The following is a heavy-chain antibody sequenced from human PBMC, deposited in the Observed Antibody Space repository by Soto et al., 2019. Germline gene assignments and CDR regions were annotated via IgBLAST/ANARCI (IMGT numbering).Heavy chain of an antibody. V-gene: IGHV3-73*01. D-gene: IGHD3-3*01. CDR1: GFSFSGTA. J-gene: IGHJ6*02. CDR3: TRVLGDYYGMDV. CDR2: IRSKANSYAT. Sequence: LRLSCAASGFSFSGTAMHWVRQASGKGLEWVGRIRSKANSYATAYAASVKGRITISRDDSKNTAYMQMNSLKTEDTAVYYCTRVLGDYYGMDVWGQGTTVTV.